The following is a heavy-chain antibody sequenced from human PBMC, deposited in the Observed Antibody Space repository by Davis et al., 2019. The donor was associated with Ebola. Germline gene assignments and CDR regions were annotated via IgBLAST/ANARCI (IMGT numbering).Heavy chain of an antibody. V-gene: IGHV3-64D*08. CDR3: VKEGTTTIWVDSDN. CDR2: ISSSGKT. Sequence: GESLKISCTASGFTFGDYAMSWVRQAPGKGLEYVSVISSSGKTYYADSVKGRFTISRDNSQNNVYLQMTSLRVEDTAVYYCVKEGTTTIWVDSDNWGQGTLVTVAS. J-gene: IGHJ4*02. CDR1: GFTFGDYA. D-gene: IGHD1-26*01.